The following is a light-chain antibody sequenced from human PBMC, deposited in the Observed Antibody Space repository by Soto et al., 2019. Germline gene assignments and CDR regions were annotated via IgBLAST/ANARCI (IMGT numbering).Light chain of an antibody. CDR1: QGISSY. Sequence: AIPMTQSPSSLSASTGDRVTITCRASQGISSYLAWYQQKPGKAPKLLIYAASTLQSGVPSRFSGSGSGTDFTLTISCLQSEDFATYYCQQYYSYPVTFGGGTKVDIK. CDR3: QQYYSYPVT. J-gene: IGKJ4*01. V-gene: IGKV1-8*01. CDR2: AAS.